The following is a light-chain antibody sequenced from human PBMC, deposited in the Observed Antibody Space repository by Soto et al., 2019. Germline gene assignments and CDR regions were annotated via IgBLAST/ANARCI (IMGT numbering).Light chain of an antibody. J-gene: IGKJ1*01. V-gene: IGKV1-5*03. CDR3: QHYNCDSDA. Sequence: IRMTQSPSTLSGSAGDRGTIACRASQPFXSRLVWYQPKPGKAPKVLXAKASTLKRGGPSRFSGSGSGTEFTLTISSLHPDYFVNYYCQHYNCDSDAFGQGTKVDI. CDR2: KAS. CDR1: QPFXSR.